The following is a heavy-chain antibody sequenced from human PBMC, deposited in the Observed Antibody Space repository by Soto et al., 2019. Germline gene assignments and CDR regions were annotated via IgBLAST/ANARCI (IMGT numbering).Heavy chain of an antibody. D-gene: IGHD3-10*01. CDR1: GGSISVGIYY. V-gene: IGHV4-61*01. CDR2: VYYSGVT. Sequence: SETLCFTCTFCGGSISVGIYYWSWIRQPPGKGLEWIGYVYYSGVTTYNPSLKSRVTISVDTSRSQFSLRLRSVTAVDTAVYYCVRTNYYGTGDSWGRGTMVTVSS. J-gene: IGHJ4*02. CDR3: VRTNYYGTGDS.